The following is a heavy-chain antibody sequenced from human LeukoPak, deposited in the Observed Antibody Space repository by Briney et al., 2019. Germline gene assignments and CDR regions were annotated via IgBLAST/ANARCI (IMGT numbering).Heavy chain of an antibody. Sequence: PPGGSLRLSCAASGFTFSSYAMHWVRQAPGKGLEWVAVISYDGSNKYYADSVKGRFTISRDNSKNTLYLQMNSLRAEDTAVYYCARPAYCGGDCLGTEYFQHWGQGTLVTVSS. CDR3: ARPAYCGGDCLGTEYFQH. J-gene: IGHJ1*01. D-gene: IGHD2-21*02. CDR2: ISYDGSNK. V-gene: IGHV3-30*04. CDR1: GFTFSSYA.